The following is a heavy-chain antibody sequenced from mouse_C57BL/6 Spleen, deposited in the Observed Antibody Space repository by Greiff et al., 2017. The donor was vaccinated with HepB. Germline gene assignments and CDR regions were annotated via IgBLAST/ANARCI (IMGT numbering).Heavy chain of an antibody. J-gene: IGHJ2*01. CDR2: IDPSDSYT. Sequence: QVQLQQPGAELVRPGTSVKLSCEASGYTFTSYWMHWVKQRPGQGLEWIGVIDPSDSYTNYNQKFKGKATLTVDTSSSTAYMQLSSLTSEDSAVYYCARRDWDPHYFDYWGQGTTLTVSS. CDR3: ARRDWDPHYFDY. V-gene: IGHV1-59*01. CDR1: GYTFTSYW. D-gene: IGHD4-1*01.